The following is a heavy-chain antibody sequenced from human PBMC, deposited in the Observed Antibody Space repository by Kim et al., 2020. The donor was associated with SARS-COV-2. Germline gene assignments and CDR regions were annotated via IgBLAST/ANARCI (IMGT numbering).Heavy chain of an antibody. Sequence: GGSLRLSCAASGFTFRNYHMSWVRQAPGKGLEWVSGIGGSGGDTYYEDSVRGRFTISRDNSKNTVYLQLNRLRVEDTAVYYCAKRNWIDDVGYWGQGTLVTVSS. CDR2: IGGSGGDT. V-gene: IGHV3-23*01. J-gene: IGHJ4*02. CDR3: AKRNWIDDVGY. CDR1: GFTFRNYH. D-gene: IGHD1-1*01.